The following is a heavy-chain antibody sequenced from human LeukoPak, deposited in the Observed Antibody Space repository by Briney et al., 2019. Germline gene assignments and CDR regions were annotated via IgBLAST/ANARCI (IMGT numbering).Heavy chain of an antibody. CDR3: AKDSRSAAVYYYYGMDV. J-gene: IGHJ6*04. CDR2: ISYDVSNK. D-gene: IGHD2-2*01. V-gene: IGHV3-30*18. Sequence: GGSLRLSCAASGFTFSSYWMSWVRQAPGKGLEWVAVISYDVSNKYYADSVKGRFTISRDNSKNTLYLQMNSLRAEDTAVYYCAKDSRSAAVYYYYGMDVWGKGTTVTVSS. CDR1: GFTFSSYW.